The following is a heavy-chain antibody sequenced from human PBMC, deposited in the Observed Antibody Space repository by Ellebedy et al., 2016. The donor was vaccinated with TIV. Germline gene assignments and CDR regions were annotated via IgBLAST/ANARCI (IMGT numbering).Heavy chain of an antibody. CDR2: IYQDGSDQ. Sequence: GESLKISCAASGFSFRSYWMSWVRQAPGKGLEWVANIYQDGSDQYYVDSVKGRFTISRDNAKNSLYLQLNSRRVEDTAVYYCARRGSYGDYAVQVNNWFDRWGQGTLVTV. V-gene: IGHV3-7*01. CDR3: ARRGSYGDYAVQVNNWFDR. J-gene: IGHJ5*02. CDR1: GFSFRSYW. D-gene: IGHD4-17*01.